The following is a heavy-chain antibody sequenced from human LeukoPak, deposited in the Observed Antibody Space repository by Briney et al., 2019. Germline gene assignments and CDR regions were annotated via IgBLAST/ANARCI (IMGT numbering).Heavy chain of an antibody. Sequence: GGSLRLSCGASGFAFTSAWMTWVRQAPGKGLEWVGRIKSEADGGTSDYATAVKGRFIISGNDSDNTLYLQMNSLKTEDTAMYYCCTPSGATALSPSFGLWGQGTLVTVSS. D-gene: IGHD3-10*01. CDR3: CTPSGATALSPSFGL. CDR1: GFAFTSAW. V-gene: IGHV3-15*01. CDR2: IKSEADGGTS. J-gene: IGHJ4*02.